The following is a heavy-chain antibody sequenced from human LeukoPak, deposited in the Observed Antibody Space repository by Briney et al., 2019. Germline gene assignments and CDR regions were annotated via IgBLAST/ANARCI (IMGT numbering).Heavy chain of an antibody. V-gene: IGHV4-59*01. Sequence: SETLSLTCTVSGGSFSGYYWSWIRQPPGKGLEWIGYIYYSGSTNYNPSLKSRVTISVDTSKNQFSLKLSSVTAADTAVYYCARDLSDWGQGTLVTVSS. CDR3: ARDLSD. D-gene: IGHD3-10*01. CDR1: GGSFSGYY. J-gene: IGHJ4*02. CDR2: IYYSGST.